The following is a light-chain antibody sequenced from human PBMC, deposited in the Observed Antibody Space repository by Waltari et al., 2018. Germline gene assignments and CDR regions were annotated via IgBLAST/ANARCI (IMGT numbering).Light chain of an antibody. CDR2: VNSDGSH. V-gene: IGLV4-69*01. CDR1: SGHSSNA. Sequence: QLVLTQSPSASASLGASAKLTCTLSSGHSSNAIAWHQQQSEKGPRYSMKVNSDGSHSKGDGIPDRFSGSSSGAERFLTIASLQSEDEADYYCQTWGTGIVLFGGGTKLTVL. J-gene: IGLJ2*01. CDR3: QTWGTGIVL.